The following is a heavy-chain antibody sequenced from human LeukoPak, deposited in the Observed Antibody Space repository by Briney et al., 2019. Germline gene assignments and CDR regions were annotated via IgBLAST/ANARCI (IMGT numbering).Heavy chain of an antibody. CDR1: GFTFSNYG. Sequence: GGSLRLSCVGSGFTFSNYGIHWVRQAPGKGLEWVSGISGNGYSTHYADSVKGRFTISRDNSKNTLSLQMNSLRAEDTAVYYCAKVNWCSASCADAWGQGTLVTVSS. V-gene: IGHV3-23*01. CDR3: AKVNWCSASCADA. J-gene: IGHJ4*02. D-gene: IGHD2-2*01. CDR2: ISGNGYST.